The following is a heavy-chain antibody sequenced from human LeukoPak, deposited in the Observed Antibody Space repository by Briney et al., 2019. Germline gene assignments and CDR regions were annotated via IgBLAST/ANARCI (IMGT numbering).Heavy chain of an antibody. CDR2: LYTSGSA. CDR3: ARGGSVGAPGWFDP. D-gene: IGHD1-26*01. V-gene: IGHV4-4*07. J-gene: IGHJ5*02. CDR1: GGSLSLYY. Sequence: SETLSLTCTVSGGSLSLYYWSWIRQPAGKGLEWIGRLYTSGSANYNPSLKSRVTMSVDTSKNQFSLKLSSVTAADTAVYYCARGGSVGAPGWFDPWGQGTLVTVSS.